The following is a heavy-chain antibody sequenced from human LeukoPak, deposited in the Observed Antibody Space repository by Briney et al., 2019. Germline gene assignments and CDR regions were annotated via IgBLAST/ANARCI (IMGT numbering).Heavy chain of an antibody. CDR2: IYYSGST. V-gene: IGHV4-39*07. D-gene: IGHD6-13*01. CDR1: GGSISSSSYY. J-gene: IGHJ4*02. CDR3: ARLGGVHSSSWSPLPFDY. Sequence: PSETLSLTCTVSGGSISSSSYYWGWIRQPPGKGLEWIGSIYYSGSTNCNPSLKSRVTISVDTSKNQFSLKLSSVTAADTAVYYCARLGGVHSSSWSPLPFDYWGQGTLVTVSS.